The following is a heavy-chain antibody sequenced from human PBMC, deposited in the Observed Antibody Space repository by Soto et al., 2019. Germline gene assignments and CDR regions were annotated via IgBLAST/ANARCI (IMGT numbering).Heavy chain of an antibody. J-gene: IGHJ3*02. CDR3: ARGTAVAVDAFDI. D-gene: IGHD6-19*01. V-gene: IGHV1-8*01. CDR2: MNPNSGNT. Sequence: ASVKVSCKASGYTFTSYDINWVRQATGQGLEWMGWMNPNSGNTGYAQKFQGRVTMARNTSISTAYMELSSLRSEDTVVYYCARGTAVAVDAFDIWGQGTMVTV. CDR1: GYTFTSYD.